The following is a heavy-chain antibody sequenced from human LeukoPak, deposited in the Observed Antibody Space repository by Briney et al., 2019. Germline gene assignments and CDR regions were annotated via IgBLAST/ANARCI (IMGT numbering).Heavy chain of an antibody. J-gene: IGHJ4*02. Sequence: ASVKVSCKASGYTFTSYGISWVRQAPGQGLEWMGWISAYNGNTNYAQKLQGRVTMTTDTSTSTAYMELRSLRSEDTAVYYCARDDVGLYSYDSSGYTPYWGQGTLVTVSS. CDR1: GYTFTSYG. CDR3: ARDDVGLYSYDSSGYTPY. V-gene: IGHV1-18*01. D-gene: IGHD3-22*01. CDR2: ISAYNGNT.